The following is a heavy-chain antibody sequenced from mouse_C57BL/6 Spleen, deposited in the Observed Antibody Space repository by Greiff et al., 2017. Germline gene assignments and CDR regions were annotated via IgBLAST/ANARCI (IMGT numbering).Heavy chain of an antibody. CDR2: IDPEDGET. D-gene: IGHD2-2*01. CDR3: NGYDWTSHFDY. V-gene: IGHV14-2*01. CDR1: GFNINDYY. J-gene: IGHJ2*01. Sequence: VQLQQSGAELVKPGASVKLSCTASGFNINDYYMHWVKQRTEQGLEWIGRIDPEDGETKYAPKFQGKATITADKSSNTAYLQLSSLTSEDTAVYYCNGYDWTSHFDYWGQGTTLTVSS.